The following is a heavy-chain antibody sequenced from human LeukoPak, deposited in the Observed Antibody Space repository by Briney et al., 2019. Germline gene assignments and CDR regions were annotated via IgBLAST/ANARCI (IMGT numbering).Heavy chain of an antibody. CDR2: IYTSWST. Sequence: SETLSLTCTVSGGSISSYYWSWIRQPPGKGLEWIGYIYTSWSTNYNPSLKSRVTISVDTSKNQFSLKLSSVTAADTAVYYCARRRNVFDIWGQGTMVTVSS. CDR1: GGSISSYY. V-gene: IGHV4-4*09. CDR3: ARRRNVFDI. J-gene: IGHJ3*02.